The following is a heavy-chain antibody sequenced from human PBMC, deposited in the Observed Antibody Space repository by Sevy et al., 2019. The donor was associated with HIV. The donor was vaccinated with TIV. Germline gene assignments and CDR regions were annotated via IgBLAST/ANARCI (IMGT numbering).Heavy chain of an antibody. CDR3: ARDLKMRVDTGIVDF. J-gene: IGHJ4*02. CDR2: ISSSSSYI. V-gene: IGHV3-21*01. CDR1: GFTFSSYS. Sequence: GGSLRLSCAASGFTFSSYSMNWVRQAPGKGLEWVSSISSSSSYIYYADSVKGRFTISRDKAKKSLYLQMNSPRAEDTAVYYCARDLKMRVDTGIVDFWGQGTLVTVSS. D-gene: IGHD5-18*01.